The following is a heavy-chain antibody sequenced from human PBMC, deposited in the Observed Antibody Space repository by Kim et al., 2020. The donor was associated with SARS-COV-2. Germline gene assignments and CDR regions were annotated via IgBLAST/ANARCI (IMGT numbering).Heavy chain of an antibody. V-gene: IGHV3-30-3*01. J-gene: IGHJ4*02. CDR2: ISYDGSNK. CDR3: ARAVIAAAGTLDY. D-gene: IGHD6-13*01. CDR1: GFTFSSYA. Sequence: GGSLRLSCAASGFTFSSYAMHWVRQAPGKGLEGVAVISYDGSNKYYADSVKGRFTISRDNSKNTLYLQMNSLRAEDTAVYYCARAVIAAAGTLDYWGQGTLVTVSS.